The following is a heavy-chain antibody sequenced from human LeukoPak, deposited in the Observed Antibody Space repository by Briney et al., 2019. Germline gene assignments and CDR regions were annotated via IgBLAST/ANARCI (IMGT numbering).Heavy chain of an antibody. V-gene: IGHV3-7*01. Sequence: GGSLRLSCAASGFTFSDYYMSWIRQAPGKGLEWVANIKQDGSEKYYVDSVKGRFTISRDNAKNSLYLQMNSLRAEDTAVYYCAREGTMYYYGSGSDAFDIWGQGTMVTVSS. CDR3: AREGTMYYYGSGSDAFDI. CDR1: GFTFSDYY. CDR2: IKQDGSEK. D-gene: IGHD3-10*01. J-gene: IGHJ3*02.